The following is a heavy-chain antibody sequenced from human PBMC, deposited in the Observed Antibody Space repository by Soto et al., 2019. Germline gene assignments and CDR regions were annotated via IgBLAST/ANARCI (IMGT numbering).Heavy chain of an antibody. CDR3: ARDQSVVGATDWFDP. J-gene: IGHJ5*02. CDR1: GGSISSYY. V-gene: IGHV4-4*07. Sequence: SETLSLTCTVSGGSISSYYWSWIRQPAGKGLEWIGRIYTSGSTNYNPSLKSRVTMSVDTSKNQFSLKLSSVTAADTAVYYCARDQSVVGATDWFDPWGQGTLVTVS. D-gene: IGHD1-26*01. CDR2: IYTSGST.